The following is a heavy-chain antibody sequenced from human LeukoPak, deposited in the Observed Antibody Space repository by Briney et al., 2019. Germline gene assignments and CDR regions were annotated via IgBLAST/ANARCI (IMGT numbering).Heavy chain of an antibody. D-gene: IGHD1-1*01. V-gene: IGHV3-48*02. CDR2: ISSSSRTI. CDR3: ARRTTGTTDFDH. Sequence: EGSLRLSCAASGFTFSTYNMNWVRQAPGKGLEWVSYISSSSRTIYYADSVKGRFTISRDNAKNSLYLQMNSLRDEDTAVYYCARRTTGTTDFDHWGQGTLGSVSS. CDR1: GFTFSTYN. J-gene: IGHJ4*02.